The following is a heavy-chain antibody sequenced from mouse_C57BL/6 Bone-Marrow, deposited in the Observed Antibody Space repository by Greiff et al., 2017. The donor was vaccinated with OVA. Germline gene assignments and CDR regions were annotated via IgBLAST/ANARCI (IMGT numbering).Heavy chain of an antibody. CDR1: GYAFSSYW. Sequence: QVQLKESGAELVKPGASVKISCKASGYAFSSYWMNWVKQRPGKGLEWIGQIYPGDGDTNYNGKFKGKATLTADKSSSTAYMQLSSLTSEDSAVYFCSITTVVEWYFDVWGTGTTVTVSS. D-gene: IGHD1-1*01. CDR3: SITTVVEWYFDV. V-gene: IGHV1-80*01. CDR2: IYPGDGDT. J-gene: IGHJ1*03.